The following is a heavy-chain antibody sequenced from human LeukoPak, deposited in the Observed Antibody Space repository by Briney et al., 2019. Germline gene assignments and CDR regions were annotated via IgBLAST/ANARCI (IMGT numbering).Heavy chain of an antibody. Sequence: PGGSLRLSCAASGFTFSSYSMNWVRQAPGKGLEWVSSISGSGSYIYYADSVKGRFTISRDNAKNSLYLQMNSLRAEDTAVYYCARMVSGGGSFDIWGQGTVVTVSS. J-gene: IGHJ3*02. CDR1: GFTFSSYS. D-gene: IGHD3-10*01. CDR3: ARMVSGGGSFDI. CDR2: ISGSGSYI. V-gene: IGHV3-21*01.